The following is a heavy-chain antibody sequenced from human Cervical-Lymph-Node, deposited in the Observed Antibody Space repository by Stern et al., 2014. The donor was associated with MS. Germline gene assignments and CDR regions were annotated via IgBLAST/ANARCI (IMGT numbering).Heavy chain of an antibody. J-gene: IGHJ4*02. CDR2: INGDGTVS. V-gene: IGHV3-74*02. D-gene: IGHD1-1*01. CDR1: GFNFRTYW. CDR3: ASAYRAS. Sequence: EVQLVESGGGLVQPGGSLMISCVASGFNFRTYWMHWVRQGPGKGLEWVSRINGDGTVSTYADSVSGRFTISRNNANNTMSLQLNNLRVEDTAIYYCASAYRASWGQGTLVTVST.